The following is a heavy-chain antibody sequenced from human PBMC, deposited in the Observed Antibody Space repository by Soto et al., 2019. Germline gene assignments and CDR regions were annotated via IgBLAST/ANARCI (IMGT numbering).Heavy chain of an antibody. CDR1: NGSFSVYY. CDR3: ARDSTRRGACDI. CDR2: INHSGST. Sequence: QVQLQQWGAGLLKPSETLSLTCAVYNGSFSVYYWTRFRQPPGKGLEWIGEINHSGSTNYNPSLKSRVTISVDTSKNQFSLKLSSVTAADTAVYYCARDSTRRGACDIWGQGTMVTVSS. V-gene: IGHV4-34*02. J-gene: IGHJ3*02. D-gene: IGHD2-2*01.